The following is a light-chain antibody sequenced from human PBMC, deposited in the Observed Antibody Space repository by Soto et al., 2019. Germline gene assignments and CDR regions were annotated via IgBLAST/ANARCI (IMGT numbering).Light chain of an antibody. CDR3: QQYNNWLT. Sequence: EIVMTQSPATLSVSPGETATLACRSCQSFSTDLPWYQQKPCHAPILLIYVASTRATGIPARLSGSGSGRELTLTISSLQSEDFAVYYCQQYNNWLTFGGGTKVDIK. CDR1: QSFSTD. J-gene: IGKJ4*01. V-gene: IGKV3-15*01. CDR2: VAS.